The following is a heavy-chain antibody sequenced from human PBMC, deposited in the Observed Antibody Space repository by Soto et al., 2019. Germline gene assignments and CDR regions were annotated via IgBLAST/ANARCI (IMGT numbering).Heavy chain of an antibody. V-gene: IGHV3-7*01. J-gene: IGHJ4*02. D-gene: IGHD3-10*01. CDR3: ARDYYGSGSYNPFDY. CDR2: IKQDGSEK. CDR1: GFTFSSYW. Sequence: EVQLVESGGGLVQPGGSLRLSCAASGFTFSSYWMSWVRQAPGKGLEWVANIKQDGSEKYYVDSVKGRFTISRDNAKNSLYLQMNSLRAEDTAVYYCARDYYGSGSYNPFDYWGQGTLVTVSS.